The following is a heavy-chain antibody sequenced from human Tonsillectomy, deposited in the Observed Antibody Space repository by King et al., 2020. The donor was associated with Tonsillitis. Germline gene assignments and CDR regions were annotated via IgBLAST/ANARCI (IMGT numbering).Heavy chain of an antibody. D-gene: IGHD1-26*01. Sequence: VQLVESGGGVVQPGRSLRLSCAASGFTFSSYGMHWVRQAPGTGLEWVAVIWYDGSNKYYADSVKGRFTISSDNSKNTLYLQMNSLRAEDTAVYYCARDPSGGWGLDWLDYWGQGTLVTVSS. J-gene: IGHJ4*02. V-gene: IGHV3-33*08. CDR1: GFTFSSYG. CDR2: IWYDGSNK. CDR3: ARDPSGGWGLDWLDY.